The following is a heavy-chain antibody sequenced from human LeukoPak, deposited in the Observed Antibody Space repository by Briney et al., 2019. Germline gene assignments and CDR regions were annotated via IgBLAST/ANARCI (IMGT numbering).Heavy chain of an antibody. D-gene: IGHD4-23*01. CDR2: IYYSGST. J-gene: IGHJ4*02. CDR1: GGSISSSSYY. Sequence: PSETLSLTCTVSGGSISSSSYYWGWIRQPPGKGLEWIGSIYYSGSTYYNPSLKSRVTISVDTSKNQFSLKLSSVTAADTAVYYCATDYGGKSSWYYFDYWGQGTLVTVSS. V-gene: IGHV4-39*01. CDR3: ATDYGGKSSWYYFDY.